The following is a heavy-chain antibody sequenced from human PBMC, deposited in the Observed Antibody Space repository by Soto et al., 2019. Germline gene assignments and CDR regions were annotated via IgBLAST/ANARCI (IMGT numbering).Heavy chain of an antibody. Sequence: SETLSLTCTVSGGSISSYYWSWIRQPPGKGLEWIGYIYYSGSTNYNPSLKSRVTISVDTSKNQFSLKLSSVTAADTAVYYCARDYYDSSGYYPYGMDVWGQGTTVTVSS. D-gene: IGHD3-22*01. V-gene: IGHV4-59*01. CDR1: GGSISSYY. CDR3: ARDYYDSSGYYPYGMDV. CDR2: IYYSGST. J-gene: IGHJ6*02.